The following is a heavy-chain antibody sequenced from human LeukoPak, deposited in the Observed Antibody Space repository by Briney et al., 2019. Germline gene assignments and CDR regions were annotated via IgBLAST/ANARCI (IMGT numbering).Heavy chain of an antibody. V-gene: IGHV4-34*01. CDR3: ARRYDAFGRLRYFDWLGGYFDY. Sequence: PSETLSLTCAVYGGSFSGYYWSGIRQPPGKGLEWIGEINHSGSTNYNPSLKSRVTISVDTSKNQFSLKLSSVTAADTAVYYCARRYDAFGRLRYFDWLGGYFDYWGQGTLVTVSS. D-gene: IGHD3-9*01. J-gene: IGHJ4*02. CDR2: INHSGST. CDR1: GGSFSGYY.